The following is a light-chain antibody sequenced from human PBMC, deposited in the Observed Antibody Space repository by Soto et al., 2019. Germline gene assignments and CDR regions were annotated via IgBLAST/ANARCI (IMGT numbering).Light chain of an antibody. J-gene: IGKJ4*01. CDR1: QAIGAY. CDR2: AAS. CDR3: QKYNSAPLT. Sequence: DIQVTQSPSSLSASLGDRVTITCRANQAIGAYLAWFQQQPGKVPKLLIYAASALQSGVPSRFSGSGSGTDFTLTISSLQPEDIATYYCQKYNSAPLTFGGGNKVEI. V-gene: IGKV1-27*01.